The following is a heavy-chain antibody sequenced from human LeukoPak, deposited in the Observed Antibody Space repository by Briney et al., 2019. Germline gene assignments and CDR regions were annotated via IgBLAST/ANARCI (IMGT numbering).Heavy chain of an antibody. V-gene: IGHV4-34*01. CDR1: GGSFSSYY. D-gene: IGHD2-2*01. J-gene: IGHJ6*03. CDR2: INHSGST. CDR3: ARGPRDVVPAAMMGGWGYYYYYMDV. Sequence: PSETLSLTCAVYGGSFSSYYWSWIRQPPGKGLEWIGEINHSGSTNYNPSLNSRVTISVDTSKNQFSLKLSSVTAADTAVYYCARGPRDVVPAAMMGGWGYYYYYMDVWGKGTTVTVSS.